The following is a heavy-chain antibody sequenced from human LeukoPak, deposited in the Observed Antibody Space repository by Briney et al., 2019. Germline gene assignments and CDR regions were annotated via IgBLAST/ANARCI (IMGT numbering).Heavy chain of an antibody. D-gene: IGHD4-23*01. J-gene: IGHJ3*01. CDR3: AKDKSYYGGCPPGAFDR. CDR1: GFTFSSYG. CDR2: ISGSGINT. Sequence: GGSLRLSCPASGFTFSSYGMSWVRPPPGKGLEWVSAISGSGINTYYGDTVKCRLTIPRNSSKNTLYLQMNSLRAEDTVGYYGAKDKSYYGGCPPGAFDRWGQGTMVTVSS. V-gene: IGHV3-23*01.